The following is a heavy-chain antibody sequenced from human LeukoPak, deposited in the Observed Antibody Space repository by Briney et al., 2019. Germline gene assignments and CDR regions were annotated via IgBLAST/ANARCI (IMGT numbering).Heavy chain of an antibody. V-gene: IGHV3-30*02. CDR2: IQYDGSNQ. Sequence: GGSLRLSCAASRFTFSTYGMHWVRQAPGEGLEWVAYIQYDGSNQQYADSVKGRFSISRDSSKNILYLQMNSLRAEDTAVYYCAKDRCSNGIGCYFYYMDVWAKGPRSPSP. CDR3: AKDRCSNGIGCYFYYMDV. J-gene: IGHJ6*03. CDR1: RFTFSTYG. D-gene: IGHD2-8*01.